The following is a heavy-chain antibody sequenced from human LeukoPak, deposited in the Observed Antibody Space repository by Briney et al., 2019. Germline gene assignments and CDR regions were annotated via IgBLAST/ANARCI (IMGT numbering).Heavy chain of an antibody. V-gene: IGHV4-31*03. CDR3: ATQNSGSKFKKAYYFDY. Sequence: SETLSLTCTVSGGSISSGGYYWSWIRQHPGRGLEWIGYIYYSGSTYYNPSLKSRVTISVDTSKNQFSLKLSSVTAADTAVYYCATQNSGSKFKKAYYFDYWGQGTLVTVSS. J-gene: IGHJ4*02. CDR1: GGSISSGGYY. CDR2: IYYSGST. D-gene: IGHD1-26*01.